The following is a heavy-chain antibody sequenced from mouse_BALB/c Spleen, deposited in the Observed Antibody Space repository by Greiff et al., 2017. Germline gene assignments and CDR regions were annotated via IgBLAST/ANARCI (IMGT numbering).Heavy chain of an antibody. CDR3: ARHGDYGTYAMDY. Sequence: VKVEESGPDLVAPSQSLSITCTVSGFSLTSYGVHWVRQPPGKGLEWLVVIWSDGSTTYNSALKSRLSISKDNSKSQVFLKMNSLQTDDTAMYYCARHGDYGTYAMDYWGQGTSVTVSS. CDR1: GFSLTSYG. J-gene: IGHJ4*01. CDR2: IWSDGST. D-gene: IGHD1-1*01. V-gene: IGHV2-6-2*01.